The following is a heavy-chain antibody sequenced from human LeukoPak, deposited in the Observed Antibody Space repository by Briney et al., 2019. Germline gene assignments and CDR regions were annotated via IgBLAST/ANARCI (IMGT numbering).Heavy chain of an antibody. CDR1: GFTLRSYV. D-gene: IGHD2-2*01. V-gene: IGHV3-23*01. Sequence: GGSLRLSCVASGFTLRSYVMNWVRQTPGKGLEWVSSISGSGDSTFYAASVKGRFSISRDNSKNTLYLQVNGLRTEDTAVYYCARGSCSNIRCHDAFDIWGRGTMVTVSS. J-gene: IGHJ3*02. CDR3: ARGSCSNIRCHDAFDI. CDR2: ISGSGDST.